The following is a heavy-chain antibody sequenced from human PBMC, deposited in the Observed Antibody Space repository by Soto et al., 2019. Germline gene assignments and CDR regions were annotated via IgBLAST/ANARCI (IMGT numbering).Heavy chain of an antibody. CDR1: GYSISRGYY. J-gene: IGHJ4*01. CDR2: VYHNGIM. CDR3: AALWFGELAFNY. V-gene: IGHV4-38-2*02. D-gene: IGHD3-10*01. Sequence: SETLSLTCIVSGYSISRGYYWGFVRQAPGKGLEWLGSVYHNGIMFHNPSFQSRVTISVDTSKNQFSLNLRSVTAADTAVYYCAALWFGELAFNYWGHGILVTVSS.